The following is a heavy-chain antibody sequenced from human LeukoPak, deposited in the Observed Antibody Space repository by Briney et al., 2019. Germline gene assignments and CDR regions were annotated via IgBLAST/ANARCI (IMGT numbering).Heavy chain of an antibody. CDR1: GYSFTSYW. Sequence: GESLKISCKGSGYSFTSYWIGWVRQMPGKGLEWMGIIYPGDSDTRYSPSFQGQVTISADKSISTAYLQWSSLKASDTAMYYCARGPREGGYNYYYYYYGMDIWGQGTTVTVSS. D-gene: IGHD5-12*01. CDR3: ARGPREGGYNYYYYYYGMDI. J-gene: IGHJ6*02. V-gene: IGHV5-51*01. CDR2: IYPGDSDT.